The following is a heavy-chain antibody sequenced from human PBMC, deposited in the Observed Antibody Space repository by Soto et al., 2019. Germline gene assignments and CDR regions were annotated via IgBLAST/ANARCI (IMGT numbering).Heavy chain of an antibody. Sequence: SLRLSCAASGFTFSSYGMHWVRQAPGKGLEWVAVIWYDGSNKYYADSVKGRFTISRDNSKNTLYLQMNSLRAEDTAVYYCAREVGEWLSYFDYWGQGTLVTVSS. CDR3: AREVGEWLSYFDY. J-gene: IGHJ4*02. V-gene: IGHV3-33*01. D-gene: IGHD3-3*01. CDR2: IWYDGSNK. CDR1: GFTFSSYG.